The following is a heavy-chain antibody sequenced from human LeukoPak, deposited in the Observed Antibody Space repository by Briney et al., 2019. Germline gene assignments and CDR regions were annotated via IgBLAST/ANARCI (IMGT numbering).Heavy chain of an antibody. Sequence: SETLSLTCTVSGGSISSYYWSWIRQPPGKGLEWIGYIYCSGSTNYNPSLKSRVTISVDTSKNQFSLKLSSVTAADTAVYYCARRCLAAAGQNWFDPWGQGTLVTVSS. J-gene: IGHJ5*02. V-gene: IGHV4-59*08. CDR2: IYCSGST. D-gene: IGHD6-13*01. CDR1: GGSISSYY. CDR3: ARRCLAAAGQNWFDP.